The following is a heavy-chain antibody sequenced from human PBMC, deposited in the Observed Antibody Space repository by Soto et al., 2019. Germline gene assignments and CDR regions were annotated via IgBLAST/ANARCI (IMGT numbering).Heavy chain of an antibody. J-gene: IGHJ6*03. CDR3: AKEPFFGVVPMPYMDG. CDR2: ISGSGGST. CDR1: GFTFSSYA. D-gene: IGHD3-3*01. Sequence: GGSLRLSCAASGFTFSSYAMSWVRQAPGKGLEWVSAISGSGGSTYYADSVKGRFTISRDNSKNTLYLQMNSLRAEDTAVYYCAKEPFFGVVPMPYMDGWGKGTTVTVSS. V-gene: IGHV3-23*01.